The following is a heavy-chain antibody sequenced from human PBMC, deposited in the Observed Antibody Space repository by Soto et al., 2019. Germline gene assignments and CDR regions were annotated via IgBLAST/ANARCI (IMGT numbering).Heavy chain of an antibody. J-gene: IGHJ6*02. CDR2: INQDGRVK. D-gene: IGHD6-19*01. V-gene: IGHV3-7*03. CDR1: GSTFSNFW. CDR3: ARVSAEKRLFIPVWGKSSYDYYYGMDV. Sequence: PGGSLRLSCAASGSTFSNFWMCWVGQAPGKGLEWVASINQDGRVKKSLDSVMGRFTISRDNAKNSLYLQMNSLGAEDTAVYYCARVSAEKRLFIPVWGKSSYDYYYGMDVWGQGTTVTVSS.